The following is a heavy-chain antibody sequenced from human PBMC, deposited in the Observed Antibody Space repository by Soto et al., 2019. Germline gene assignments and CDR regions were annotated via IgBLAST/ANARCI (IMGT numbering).Heavy chain of an antibody. V-gene: IGHV1-3*01. J-gene: IGHJ6*03. CDR3: ARDYTMVRGAEYYYYYYMDV. Sequence: GASVKVCCKASGYTFTSYAMHWVRQAPGQRLEWMGWINAGNGNTKYSQKFQGRVTITRDTSASTAYMELSSLRSEDTAVYYCARDYTMVRGAEYYYYYYMDVWGKGATVTVSS. CDR2: INAGNGNT. D-gene: IGHD3-10*01. CDR1: GYTFTSYA.